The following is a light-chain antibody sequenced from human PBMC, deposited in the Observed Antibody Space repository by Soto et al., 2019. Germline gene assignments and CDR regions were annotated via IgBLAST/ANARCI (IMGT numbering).Light chain of an antibody. Sequence: QSALTQPPSVSGSPGQSVTISCTGTSSDVGSYNRVSWYQQPLGTAPKLIIFEVTNRPSGVPVRFSGSKSANMASLTISGLQAEDEAEYDCASYTSSRVWVFGGGTKLTVL. CDR3: ASYTSSRVWV. CDR1: SSDVGSYNR. V-gene: IGLV2-18*02. J-gene: IGLJ3*02. CDR2: EVT.